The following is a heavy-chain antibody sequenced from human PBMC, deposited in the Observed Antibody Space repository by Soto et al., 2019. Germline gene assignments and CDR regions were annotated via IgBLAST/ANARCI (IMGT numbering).Heavy chain of an antibody. D-gene: IGHD3-10*01. CDR2: ISISNFI. CDR3: ATPMALPGSDY. V-gene: IGHV3-21*01. CDR1: GFTFSNYN. J-gene: IGHJ4*02. Sequence: GGSLRLSCAASGFTFSNYNINCVRQAPGKGLEWISSISISNFIYYADSVKGRFTISRDNAKNSLYLQMNSLRVEDTAVYYCATPMALPGSDYWGQGALVTVSS.